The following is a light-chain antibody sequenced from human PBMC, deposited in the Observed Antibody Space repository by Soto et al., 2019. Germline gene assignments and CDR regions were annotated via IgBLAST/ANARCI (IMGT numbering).Light chain of an antibody. Sequence: QSALTQPPSASGSPGQSVTISCTGTSSDVGDYNYVSWYQQHPGKAPKLMIYEVSKRPSGVPDRFSGSKSGNTASLTVSGLQAEDESEYYCTSYAGSNNFVFGTGTKLTVL. V-gene: IGLV2-8*01. CDR1: SSDVGDYNY. CDR3: TSYAGSNNFV. CDR2: EVS. J-gene: IGLJ1*01.